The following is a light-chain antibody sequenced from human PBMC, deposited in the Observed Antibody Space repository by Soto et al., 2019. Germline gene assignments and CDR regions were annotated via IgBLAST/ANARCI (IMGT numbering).Light chain of an antibody. Sequence: DIQMTQSPSSLSASVGDRVTITCRASQGISNYLAWYQQKPGKVPKLLIYAASTLQSGVPSRFSGSGSGTDFTLTISSLQPEDVATDYCQKYNSAPLTWTFGQGTKVEIK. CDR3: QKYNSAPLTWT. CDR1: QGISNY. CDR2: AAS. V-gene: IGKV1-27*01. J-gene: IGKJ1*01.